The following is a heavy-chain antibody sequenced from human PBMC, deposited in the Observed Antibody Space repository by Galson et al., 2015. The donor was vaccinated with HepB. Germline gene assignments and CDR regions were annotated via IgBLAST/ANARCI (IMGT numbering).Heavy chain of an antibody. CDR1: GFTFSSYW. J-gene: IGHJ4*02. D-gene: IGHD6-19*01. V-gene: IGHV3-7*03. CDR3: ARMGGRSSGEGY. CDR2: IKQDGSEK. Sequence: SLRLSCAASGFTFSSYWMSWVRQAPGKGLEWVANIKQDGSEKNYVDSVKGRFTISRDNAKNSLYLQMSSLRAEDTAVYYCARMGGRSSGEGYWGQGTLVTVSS.